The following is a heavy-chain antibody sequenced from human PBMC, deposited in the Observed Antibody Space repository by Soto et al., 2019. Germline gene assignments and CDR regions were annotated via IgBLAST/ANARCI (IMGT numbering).Heavy chain of an antibody. CDR3: ARVGGSSSWSSYYYYGMDV. J-gene: IGHJ6*02. CDR2: ISAYNGNT. V-gene: IGHV1-18*01. CDR1: GYTFTSYG. Sequence: ASVKVSCKASGYTFTSYGISWVRQAPGQGLEWMGWISAYNGNTNYAQKLQGRVTMTTDTSTGTAYMELRSLRSDDTAVYYCARVGGSSSWSSYYYYGMDVWGQGTTVTVSS. D-gene: IGHD6-13*01.